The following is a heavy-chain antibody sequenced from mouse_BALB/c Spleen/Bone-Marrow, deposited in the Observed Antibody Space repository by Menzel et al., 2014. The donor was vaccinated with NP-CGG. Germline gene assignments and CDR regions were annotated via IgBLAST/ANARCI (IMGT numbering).Heavy chain of an antibody. D-gene: IGHD1-1*01. CDR1: GFTFSSFG. CDR2: ISSGSSST. CDR3: ARGYYYGSSHYWYFDV. J-gene: IGHJ1*01. V-gene: IGHV5-17*02. Sequence: EVKLVDSGGGLVQPGGSRKLSCVASGFTFSSFGMHWVRQAPEKGLEWVAYISSGSSSTYYADTLKGRFTISRDNPKNTLFLQMTSLRSEDTAMYYCARGYYYGSSHYWYFDVWGAGTTVTVSS.